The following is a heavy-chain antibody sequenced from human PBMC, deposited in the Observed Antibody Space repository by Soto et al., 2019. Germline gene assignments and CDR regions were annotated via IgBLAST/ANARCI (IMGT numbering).Heavy chain of an antibody. V-gene: IGHV3-48*02. Sequence: VQLVESGGGLVQPGGSLRLSCVASGFSLANYPMNWVRQTPGKGLEWISYSSPRGATIYYADSVEGRFTISRDYPRNSLSLHMSSLRDEDSALYYWAKGPHTNVGWPYYFESWGQGVPVTVSS. J-gene: IGHJ4*02. D-gene: IGHD6-19*01. CDR1: GFSLANYP. CDR2: SSPRGATI. CDR3: AKGPHTNVGWPYYFES.